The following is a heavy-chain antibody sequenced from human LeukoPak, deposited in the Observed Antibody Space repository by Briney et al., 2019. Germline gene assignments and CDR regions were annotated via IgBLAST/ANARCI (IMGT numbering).Heavy chain of an antibody. V-gene: IGHV1-2*02. J-gene: IGHJ5*02. Sequence: GASVKVSCKASGYTFTGYYMHWVRQAPGQGLEWMGWINPNSGGTNYAQKFQGRVTMTRDTSISTAYMELSRLRSDDTAVYYCAREASGEGVTIFAWGQGTLVTVSS. CDR2: INPNSGGT. CDR1: GYTFTGYY. CDR3: AREASGEGVTIFA. D-gene: IGHD3-3*01.